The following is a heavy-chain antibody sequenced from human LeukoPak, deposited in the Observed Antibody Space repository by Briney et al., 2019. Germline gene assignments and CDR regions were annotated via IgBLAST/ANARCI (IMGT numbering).Heavy chain of an antibody. D-gene: IGHD2-2*01. CDR2: INTNTGSP. V-gene: IGHV7-4-1*02. CDR3: ARVRYCSSTSCYGARGDFDY. CDR1: GCSFTSCA. J-gene: IGHJ4*02. Sequence: ASVKVSCKASGCSFTSCAMSWVRQAPGQGLEWLGWINTNTGSPTYAQGFTGRFVFSLDTSVTTTYLQISSLKAEDTAVYYCARVRYCSSTSCYGARGDFDYWGQGTLVTVSS.